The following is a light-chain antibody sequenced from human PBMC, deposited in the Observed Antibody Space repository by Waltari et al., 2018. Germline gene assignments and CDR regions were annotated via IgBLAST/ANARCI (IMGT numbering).Light chain of an antibody. CDR2: LGS. Sequence: DIVMTQSPLSLPVTPGKPASISCRSSQSLLHSNGYNYLDWYLQRPGQSPQLLIYLGSNRASGVPDRFSGSGSGTDFTLKISRVEAEDVGVYYCIQALQTFTFGGGTKVEIK. V-gene: IGKV2-28*01. CDR3: IQALQTFT. J-gene: IGKJ4*01. CDR1: QSLLHSNGYNY.